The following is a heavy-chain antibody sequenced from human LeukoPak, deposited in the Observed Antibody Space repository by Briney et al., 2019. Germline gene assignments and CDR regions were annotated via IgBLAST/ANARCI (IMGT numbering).Heavy chain of an antibody. CDR2: ISYNGIT. J-gene: IGHJ5*02. V-gene: IGHV4-38-2*02. CDR3: AREGAVPGIDP. D-gene: IGHD3-16*01. CDR1: GYSIISGFS. Sequence: PSETLSLTCTVSGYSIISGFSWGWFRQPPGKVLEWLGAISYNGITDYNPSLKSRVTISRDTSKNQFSLRLTSVTAADAALYFCAREGAVPGIDPWGQGTLVTVSS.